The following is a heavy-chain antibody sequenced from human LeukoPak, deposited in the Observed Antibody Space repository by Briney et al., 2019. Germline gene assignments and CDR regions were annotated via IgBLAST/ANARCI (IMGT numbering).Heavy chain of an antibody. D-gene: IGHD3-10*01. CDR3: VSNVLLWFGELSPPDY. V-gene: IGHV4-39*01. J-gene: IGHJ4*02. CDR2: IYYSGST. CDR1: GGSISSSSYY. Sequence: PSETLSLTCTVSGGSISSSSYYWGWIRQPPGKGLEWIGSIYYSGSTYYNPSLKSRVTISVDTSKNQFSLKLSSVTAADTAVYYCVSNVLLWFGELSPPDYWGQGTLVTVSS.